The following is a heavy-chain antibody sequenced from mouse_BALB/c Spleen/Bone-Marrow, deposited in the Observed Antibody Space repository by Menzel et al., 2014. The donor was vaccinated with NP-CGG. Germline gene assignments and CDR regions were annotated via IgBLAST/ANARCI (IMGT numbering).Heavy chain of an antibody. CDR1: GYTFTDYE. D-gene: IGHD2-14*01. V-gene: IGHV1-15*01. Sequence: VQLQKSGAELVRPGASVTLSCKASGYTFTDYEMHRVKQTPVHGLEWIGAIDPETGGTAYNQKFKGKATLTADKSSSTAYMELRSLTSEDSAVYYCTRSLVRRFAYWGQGTLVTVSA. CDR3: TRSLVRRFAY. CDR2: IDPETGGT. J-gene: IGHJ3*01.